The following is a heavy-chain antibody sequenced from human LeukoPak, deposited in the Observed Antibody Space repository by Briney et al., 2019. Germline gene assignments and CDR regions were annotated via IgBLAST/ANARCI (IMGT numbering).Heavy chain of an antibody. V-gene: IGHV4-31*03. J-gene: IGHJ6*02. CDR3: ARDRGFGESYGMDV. Sequence: SQTLSLTCPVSGGSISSGGYSWTWIRQHPGKGLAGIGYIYYSGSTYYNPSLKSRVTISVDTSKNQFSLKLSSVTAADTAVYYCARDRGFGESYGMDVWGQGTTVTVSS. CDR1: GGSISSGGYS. D-gene: IGHD3-10*01. CDR2: IYYSGST.